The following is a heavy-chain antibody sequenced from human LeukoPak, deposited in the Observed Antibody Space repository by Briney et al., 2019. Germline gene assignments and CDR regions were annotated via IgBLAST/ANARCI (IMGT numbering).Heavy chain of an antibody. CDR3: ARRDSSGYYRTALDY. V-gene: IGHV5-51*01. Sequence: GESLNISCKVSGYSFPTYWIAWVRQKPGKGLEWMGLIYPGDSETRYSPSFQGQVTISVDKSINTAYLQWSSLKASDTAMYYCARRDSSGYYRTALDYWGQGTLVTVSS. J-gene: IGHJ4*02. D-gene: IGHD3-22*01. CDR2: IYPGDSET. CDR1: GYSFPTYW.